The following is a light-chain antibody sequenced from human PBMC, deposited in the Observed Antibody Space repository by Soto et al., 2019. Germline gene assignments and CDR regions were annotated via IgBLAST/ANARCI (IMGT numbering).Light chain of an antibody. CDR1: QSVSSSF. CDR2: GAS. CDR3: QQYGSSPRT. Sequence: EIVLTQSPGTLSLSPGERATLSCRASQSVSSSFLAWCQQKPGQAPRLLIYGASSSATGIPDRFSGSGSGTDFTLTISRLEPEDFAVYYCQQYGSSPRTFGQGTKLEIK. J-gene: IGKJ1*01. V-gene: IGKV3-20*01.